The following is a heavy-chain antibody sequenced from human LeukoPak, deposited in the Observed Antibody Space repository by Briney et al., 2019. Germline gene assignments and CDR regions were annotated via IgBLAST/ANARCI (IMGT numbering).Heavy chain of an antibody. CDR1: GYTFTSYG. Sequence: ASVKVSCKASGYTFTSYGISWVRQAPGQGLEWMGWISAYNGNTNYAQKLQGRVTMTTDTSTSTAYMELSSLRSEDTAVYYCARDHGGYDSGDYWGQGTLVTVSS. CDR2: ISAYNGNT. CDR3: ARDHGGYDSGDY. J-gene: IGHJ4*02. V-gene: IGHV1-18*04. D-gene: IGHD5-12*01.